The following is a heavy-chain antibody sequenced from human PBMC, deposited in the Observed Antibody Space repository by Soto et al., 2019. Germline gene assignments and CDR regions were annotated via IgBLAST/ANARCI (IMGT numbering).Heavy chain of an antibody. V-gene: IGHV1-69*11. D-gene: IGHD3-16*02. CDR1: GGTFSSSG. J-gene: IGHJ6*02. CDR2: IVPSLDTT. Sequence: PRASVKVSCKASGGTFSSSGFSWVRQAPGQGLEWMGMIVPSLDTTNYAQKFQARVTITADEVTSTAYMELRSLRSEDTAVYYCARWPQPRYTADPYAVDVWGQGTRVTVSS. CDR3: ARWPQPRYTADPYAVDV.